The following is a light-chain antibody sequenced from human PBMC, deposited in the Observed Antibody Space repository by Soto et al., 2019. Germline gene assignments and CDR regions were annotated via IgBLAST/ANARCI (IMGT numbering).Light chain of an antibody. Sequence: QSVLTQPASVSGSPGQSITISCTGTSSDVGGYDYVSWFQQHPGRAPKLLIYEVINRPSGVSTRFSGSKSGNTASLTISGLQAEAEADFYCSSFTSSKTWVFAGGTKLTV. CDR1: SSDVGGYDY. CDR3: SSFTSSKTWV. V-gene: IGLV2-14*01. J-gene: IGLJ3*02. CDR2: EVI.